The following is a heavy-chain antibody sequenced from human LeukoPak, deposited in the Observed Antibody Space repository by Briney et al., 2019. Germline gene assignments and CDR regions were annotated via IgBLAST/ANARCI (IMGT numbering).Heavy chain of an antibody. CDR1: GGSISSSNSY. V-gene: IGHV4-39*01. J-gene: IGHJ4*02. Sequence: SETLSLTCTVSGGSISSSNSYWGWIPQPPGKGLEWIGTIYHTGSTYYNPSLKSRVTISVDTSKNQFSLNLSSVTAADTAVYYCARYYYDSRLFDYWGQGTLVTVSS. CDR2: IYHTGST. CDR3: ARYYYDSRLFDY. D-gene: IGHD3-22*01.